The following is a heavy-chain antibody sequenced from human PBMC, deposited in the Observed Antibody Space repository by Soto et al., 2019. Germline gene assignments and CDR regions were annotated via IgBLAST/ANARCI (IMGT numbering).Heavy chain of an antibody. CDR1: GFTFSSYA. Sequence: PGGSLRLSCAASGFTFSSYAMHWVRQAPDKGLEWVAVISYDGSNKYYADTVKGRFTISRDNTKNTLYLQMNNLRAEDTAVYYCAREYFDFWSGYWAADYHYGMDVWSQGTTVTVSS. V-gene: IGHV3-30-3*01. CDR3: AREYFDFWSGYWAADYHYGMDV. J-gene: IGHJ6*02. CDR2: ISYDGSNK. D-gene: IGHD3-3*01.